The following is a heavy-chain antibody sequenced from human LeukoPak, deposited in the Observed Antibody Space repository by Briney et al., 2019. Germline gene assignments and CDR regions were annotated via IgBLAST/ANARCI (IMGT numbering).Heavy chain of an antibody. CDR2: ISWNSGSI. Sequence: PGGSLRLSCAASGFTFDDYAMHWVRQAPGKGLEWVSGISWNSGSIGYADSMKGRFTISRDNAKNSLYLQMNSLRAEDTALYYCAKAGVPTIFGYFDCWGQGTLVTVSS. CDR3: AKAGVPTIFGYFDC. V-gene: IGHV3-9*01. J-gene: IGHJ4*02. D-gene: IGHD3-3*01. CDR1: GFTFDDYA.